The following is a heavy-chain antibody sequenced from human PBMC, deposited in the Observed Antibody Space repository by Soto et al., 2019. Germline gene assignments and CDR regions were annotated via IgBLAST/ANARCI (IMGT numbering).Heavy chain of an antibody. V-gene: IGHV3-11*01. Sequence: PGGSLRLSCAASGFTFSDYYMSWIRQAPGKGLEWVSYISSSGSTIYYADSVKGRFTISRDNAKNSLYLQMNSLRAEDTAVYYCARDNRKWLSSRAFDIWGQGTMVTVSS. D-gene: IGHD2-8*01. J-gene: IGHJ3*02. CDR2: ISSSGSTI. CDR1: GFTFSDYY. CDR3: ARDNRKWLSSRAFDI.